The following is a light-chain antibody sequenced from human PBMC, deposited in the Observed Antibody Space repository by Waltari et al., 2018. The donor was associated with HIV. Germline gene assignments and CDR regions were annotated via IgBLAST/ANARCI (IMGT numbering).Light chain of an antibody. CDR3: QVWDSTTDHVL. Sequence: SSLLTQTPSVSVAPGKTARVTCGGTNIERKSVHCYQQKPGQAPLLVIYYDTDRPSGIPERFSGSNSGNTATLTISRVGDGDEADYYCQVWDSTTDHVLFGGGTRLTVL. V-gene: IGLV3-21*04. CDR1: NIERKS. CDR2: YDT. J-gene: IGLJ2*01.